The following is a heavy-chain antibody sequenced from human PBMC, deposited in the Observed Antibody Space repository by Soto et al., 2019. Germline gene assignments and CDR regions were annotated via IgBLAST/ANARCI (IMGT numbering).Heavy chain of an antibody. D-gene: IGHD3-3*02. CDR2: IYYSGST. CDR1: GGSISSSSYY. V-gene: IGHV4-39*01. Sequence: QLQLQESGPGLVKPSETLSLTCTVSGGSISSSSYYWGWIRQPPGKGLEWIGSIYYSGSTYYNPSPKSRVTISVDTSKNQFALKLSSVTAADTAVYYCASPKIAFYNWFDPWGQGTLVTVSS. CDR3: ASPKIAFYNWFDP. J-gene: IGHJ5*02.